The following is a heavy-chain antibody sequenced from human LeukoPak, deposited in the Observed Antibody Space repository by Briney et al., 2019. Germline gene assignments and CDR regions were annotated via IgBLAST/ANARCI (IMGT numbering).Heavy chain of an antibody. V-gene: IGHV4-39*07. CDR1: GGSISSSSYY. CDR2: IYYSGST. J-gene: IGHJ4*02. Sequence: PSETLSLTCTVSGGSISSSSYYWGWIRQPPGKGLEWIGSIYYSGSTYYNPSLKSRVTISVDTSKNQFSLKLSSVTAADTAVYYCVRHCYASGSDPLCYFDYWGQGTLVTVSS. D-gene: IGHD3-10*01. CDR3: VRHCYASGSDPLCYFDY.